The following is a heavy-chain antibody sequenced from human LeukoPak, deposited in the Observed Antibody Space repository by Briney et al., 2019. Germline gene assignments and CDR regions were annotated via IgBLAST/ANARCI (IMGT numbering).Heavy chain of an antibody. CDR3: AKEGPIAVAGYFDY. V-gene: IGHV3-43*02. Sequence: GGSLRLSCAASGFTFDDYAMHWVRQAPGKGLEWVSLITGDGIRTYYADSVKGRFTISRDNSKNSLYLHMNSLRTEDTALYYCAKEGPIAVAGYFDYWGQGTLVTVSP. CDR2: ITGDGIRT. J-gene: IGHJ4*02. CDR1: GFTFDDYA. D-gene: IGHD6-19*01.